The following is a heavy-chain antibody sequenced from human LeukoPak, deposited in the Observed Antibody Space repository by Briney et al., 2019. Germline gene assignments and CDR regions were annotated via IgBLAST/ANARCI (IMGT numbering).Heavy chain of an antibody. D-gene: IGHD3-3*01. V-gene: IGHV4-30-4*08. CDR3: VRARAIFGVLFDY. J-gene: IGHJ4*02. Sequence: SQTLSLTCTVSGDSIRSADYYWTWIRQPPGKGLEWIGYIYFSGSTYYNPSLKSRLTISLDTSKNQFSLKLSSVTAADTAVYYCVRARAIFGVLFDYWGQGALVTVSS. CDR1: GDSIRSADYY. CDR2: IYFSGST.